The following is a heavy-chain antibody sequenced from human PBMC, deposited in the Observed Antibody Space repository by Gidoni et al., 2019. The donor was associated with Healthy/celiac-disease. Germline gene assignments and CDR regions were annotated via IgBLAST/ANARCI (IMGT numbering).Heavy chain of an antibody. Sequence: EVQLVESGGGLVQPGRSLRLSCSASVFTFFDYAMHWVRQAPGKGLEWVSGISWNSGSIGYADSVKGRFTISRDNAKNSLYLQMNSLRAEDTALYYCAKDMSPIVVVPAATGYYYYYGMDVWGQGTTVTVSS. D-gene: IGHD2-2*01. CDR3: AKDMSPIVVVPAATGYYYYYGMDV. J-gene: IGHJ6*02. V-gene: IGHV3-9*01. CDR1: VFTFFDYA. CDR2: ISWNSGSI.